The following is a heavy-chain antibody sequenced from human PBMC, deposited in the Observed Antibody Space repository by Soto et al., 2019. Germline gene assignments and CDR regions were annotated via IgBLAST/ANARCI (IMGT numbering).Heavy chain of an antibody. CDR3: ARETGHSSGWRQDY. Sequence: EVQLVESGGGLVQPGGSLRLSCAASGFTFSSYWMHWVRQAPGKGLVWVSRINSDGSSISYADSVKGRFTISRDNAKNTLYLQMNSLRVEDTAVYYCARETGHSSGWRQDYWGQGTLVAVSS. CDR2: INSDGSSI. V-gene: IGHV3-74*01. D-gene: IGHD6-19*01. J-gene: IGHJ4*02. CDR1: GFTFSSYW.